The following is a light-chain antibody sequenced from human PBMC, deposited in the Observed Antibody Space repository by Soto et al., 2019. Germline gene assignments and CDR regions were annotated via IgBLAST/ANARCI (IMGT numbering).Light chain of an antibody. Sequence: QSALTQPHSVSGSPGQSVTISCTGTSSDVGGYNYVSWYQHHPGKAPKLIIYDVSNRPSGVSNRFSGSKSGNTASLTISGLQAEDEADYYCSSYTSSNVVFGGGTKLTVL. CDR2: DVS. CDR3: SSYTSSNVV. J-gene: IGLJ2*01. V-gene: IGLV2-14*03. CDR1: SSDVGGYNY.